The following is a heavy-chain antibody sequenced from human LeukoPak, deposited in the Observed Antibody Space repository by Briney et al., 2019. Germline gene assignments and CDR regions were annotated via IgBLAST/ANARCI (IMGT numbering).Heavy chain of an antibody. CDR2: IKVDGSEI. D-gene: IGHD2-8*01. CDR1: GFTFSMYW. V-gene: IGHV3-7*01. J-gene: IGHJ6*02. Sequence: GGSLRFSCAASGFTFSMYWMSWVRKAPGKGPEWVANIKVDGSEIYYVDSVKGRFTISRDNAKNSLYLQMNSLRAEDTGVYYCTIDRQGRRLYEMDIWGQGTTVTVS. CDR3: TIDRQGRRLYEMDI.